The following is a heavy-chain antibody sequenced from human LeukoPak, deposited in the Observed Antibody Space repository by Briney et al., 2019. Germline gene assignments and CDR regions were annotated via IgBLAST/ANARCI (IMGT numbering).Heavy chain of an antibody. V-gene: IGHV4-4*07. CDR3: ARESPIAVAGSFDY. J-gene: IGHJ4*02. CDR1: GGSISSYY. Sequence: SETLSLTCTVSGGSISSYYWTWIRQPAGEGLEWIGRIYSSGSTNYKPSLKSRVTLSVDTSKNQFSLKLSSVTAADTAVYYCARESPIAVAGSFDYWGQGTLVTVSS. D-gene: IGHD6-19*01. CDR2: IYSSGST.